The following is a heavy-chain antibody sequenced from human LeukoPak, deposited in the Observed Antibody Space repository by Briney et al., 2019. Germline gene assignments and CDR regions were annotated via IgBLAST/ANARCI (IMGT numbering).Heavy chain of an antibody. J-gene: IGHJ4*02. CDR1: GFTFSSYS. V-gene: IGHV3-53*04. CDR2: IYDNGDA. Sequence: GGSLRLSYAASGFTFSSYSMNWVRQAPGKGLEWVSVIYDNGDAYSADSVKGRFTISRHNSKNTLYLQMNSLRPEDTAVYYCAGGSRRDGYDYWGQGTLVTVSS. CDR3: AGGSRRDGYDY. D-gene: IGHD5-24*01.